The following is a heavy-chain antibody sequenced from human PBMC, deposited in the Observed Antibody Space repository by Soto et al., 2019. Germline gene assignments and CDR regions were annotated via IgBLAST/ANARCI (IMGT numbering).Heavy chain of an antibody. V-gene: IGHV4-31*03. CDR2: IYYNGNT. D-gene: IGHD4-17*01. CDR1: GVSITSGAYY. CDR3: ARARLRAVYAFDF. Sequence: SETLSLTCTLSGVSITSGAYYWTWVRQRPGKGLEWIGYIYYNGNTYFSPSLKSRLTISIDTSKNQFSLKLSSVTAADTAMYYCARARLRAVYAFDFWGQGTMVTVSS. J-gene: IGHJ3*01.